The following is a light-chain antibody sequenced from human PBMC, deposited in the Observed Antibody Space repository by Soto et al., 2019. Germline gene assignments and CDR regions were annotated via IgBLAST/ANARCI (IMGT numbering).Light chain of an antibody. J-gene: IGKJ4*01. CDR3: QQYGSSRLT. CDR1: ESVSSN. Sequence: IVVSQSVATLSVSPGERATLSCRASESVSSNLAWFQHKPGQAPRLLIYAASSRATGIPDRFSGSGSGTDFTLTISRLEPEDFAVYYCQQYGSSRLTFGGGTKVDI. V-gene: IGKV3-20*01. CDR2: AAS.